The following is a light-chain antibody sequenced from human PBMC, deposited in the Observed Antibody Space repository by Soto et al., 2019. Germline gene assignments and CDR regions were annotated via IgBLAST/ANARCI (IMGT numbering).Light chain of an antibody. CDR1: QNIDNY. CDR3: QESYISPAVS. J-gene: IGKJ4*01. V-gene: IGKV1-39*01. CDR2: ATS. Sequence: DIQMTQSPSSLSASLGDRDTITCRASQNIDNYLNWYQQKPGKAPKLLIYATSTLQSGVPSRFSGSGSGTEFTLTISSLQAEDFATYFCQESYISPAVSFGGGTKVEIK.